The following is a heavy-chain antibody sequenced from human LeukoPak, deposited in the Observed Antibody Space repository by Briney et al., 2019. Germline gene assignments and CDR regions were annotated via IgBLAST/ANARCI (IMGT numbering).Heavy chain of an antibody. CDR1: GFTFSSYS. Sequence: GGSLRLSCAASGFTFSSYSMNWVRQAPGKGLEWVSYISSSSSTIYYADSVKGRFTISRDNAKNSLYLQMNSLRAEDTAVYYCARDYYDFWSGQGDYWGQGTLVTVSS. D-gene: IGHD3-3*01. CDR2: ISSSSSTI. J-gene: IGHJ4*02. CDR3: ARDYYDFWSGQGDY. V-gene: IGHV3-48*01.